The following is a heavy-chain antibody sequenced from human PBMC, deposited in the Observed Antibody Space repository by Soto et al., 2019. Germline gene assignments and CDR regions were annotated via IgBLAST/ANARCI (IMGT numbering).Heavy chain of an antibody. J-gene: IGHJ4*02. D-gene: IGHD4-17*01. CDR1: GGSFSGYS. CDR2: INHSGST. Sequence: QVQLQQWGAGLLKPSETLSLTCAVYGGSFSGYSWTWIRQPPGKGLEWIGEINHSGSTKYSPSLESRVTISVDTSKNQFSLKLSSVTAADTAVYYCARQTTVTTVDYWGQGTLVTVSS. CDR3: ARQTTVTTVDY. V-gene: IGHV4-34*01.